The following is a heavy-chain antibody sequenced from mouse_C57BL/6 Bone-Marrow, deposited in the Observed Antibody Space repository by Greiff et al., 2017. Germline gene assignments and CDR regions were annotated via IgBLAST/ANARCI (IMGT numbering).Heavy chain of an antibody. V-gene: IGHV10-1*01. J-gene: IGHJ2*01. CDR2: IRSKSNNYAT. Sequence: EVKVVESGGGLVQPKGSLKLSCAASGFSFNTYAMNWVRQAPGKGLEWVARIRSKSNNYATYYADSVKDRFTISRDDSESMLYLQMNNLKTEDTAMYYCVRQGDTTLDYWGQGTTLTVSS. CDR3: VRQGDTTLDY. CDR1: GFSFNTYA. D-gene: IGHD1-1*01.